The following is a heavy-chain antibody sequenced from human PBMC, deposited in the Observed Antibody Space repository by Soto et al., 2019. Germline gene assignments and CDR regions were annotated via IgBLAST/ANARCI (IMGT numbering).Heavy chain of an antibody. V-gene: IGHV3-9*01. Sequence: GGSLRLSCAASGFTFDDYAMHWVRQAPGKGLEWVSGISWNSGSIGYADSVKGRFTISRDNAKNSLYLQMNSLRAEDTALYYCAKDKSSGYDYTKSCFDYWGQGTLVTVSS. CDR3: AKDKSSGYDYTKSCFDY. D-gene: IGHD5-12*01. J-gene: IGHJ4*02. CDR1: GFTFDDYA. CDR2: ISWNSGSI.